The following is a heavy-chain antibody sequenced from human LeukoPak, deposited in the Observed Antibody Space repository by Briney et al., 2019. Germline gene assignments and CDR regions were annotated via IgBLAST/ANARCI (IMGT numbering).Heavy chain of an antibody. Sequence: GRSLRLSCAASGFTFSSYAMHWVRQAPGKGLEWVSVIYSGGSTYYADSVKGRFTISRDNSKNTLYLQMNSLRAEDTAVYYCASPRPGGRDYFDYWGQGTLVTVSS. J-gene: IGHJ4*02. CDR2: IYSGGST. CDR3: ASPRPGGRDYFDY. D-gene: IGHD1-26*01. V-gene: IGHV3-66*01. CDR1: GFTFSSYA.